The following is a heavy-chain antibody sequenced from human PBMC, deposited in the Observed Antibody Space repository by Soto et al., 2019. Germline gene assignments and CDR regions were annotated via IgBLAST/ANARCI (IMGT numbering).Heavy chain of an antibody. V-gene: IGHV1-18*01. J-gene: IGHJ4*01. CDR3: SRGTSIPASGDY. CDR1: GYTFTNYG. CDR2: VSAYNDER. Sequence: QVPLVQSGAEVKKPGASVKVSCKASGYTFTNYGINWVRQAPGQGLEWLGWVSAYNDERRYAQRVQARVIMTTDTSTTTAYMELRSLRSDDTAVYYCSRGTSIPASGDYWGQGTLVTVSS. D-gene: IGHD6-6*01.